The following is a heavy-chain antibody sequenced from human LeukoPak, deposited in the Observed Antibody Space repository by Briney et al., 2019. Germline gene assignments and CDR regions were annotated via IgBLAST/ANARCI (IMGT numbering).Heavy chain of an antibody. V-gene: IGHV3-23*01. Sequence: GGSLRLSCAASGFTFSSYAMSWVRQAPGKGLEWVSAISGSGGSTYYADSVKGRFTISRDNSKNTLYLQMNSLRAEDTAVYDCAKDVAIFGVVDAFDIWGQGTMVTVSS. CDR2: ISGSGGST. D-gene: IGHD3-3*01. CDR3: AKDVAIFGVVDAFDI. J-gene: IGHJ3*02. CDR1: GFTFSSYA.